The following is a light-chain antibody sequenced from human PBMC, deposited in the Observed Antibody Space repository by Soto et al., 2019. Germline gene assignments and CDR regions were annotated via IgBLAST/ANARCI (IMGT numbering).Light chain of an antibody. Sequence: EIVLTQSPGTLSFSPGERATLSCRASQSVTSNSLAWYQQRPGQAPRLLIYGASSRAIGIPDRFSGSGSGTDFTLTVSRLEPEDFAVYYCQQYGSSPPTFGQGTKVEIK. J-gene: IGKJ2*01. CDR3: QQYGSSPPT. V-gene: IGKV3-20*01. CDR1: QSVTSNS. CDR2: GAS.